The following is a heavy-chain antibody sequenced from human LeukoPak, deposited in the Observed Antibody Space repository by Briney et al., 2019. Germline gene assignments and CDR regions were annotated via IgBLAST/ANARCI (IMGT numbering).Heavy chain of an antibody. Sequence: GGSLRLSCAASTFSFSTYWMTWVRQAPGKGLEWVSSISSSSSYIYYADSVKGRFTISRDNAKNSLYLQMDSLRAEDTAVYYCARGYCSSTRCFDPWGQGTLVTVSS. D-gene: IGHD2-2*01. CDR3: ARGYCSSTRCFDP. CDR1: TFSFSTYW. CDR2: ISSSSSYI. J-gene: IGHJ5*02. V-gene: IGHV3-21*01.